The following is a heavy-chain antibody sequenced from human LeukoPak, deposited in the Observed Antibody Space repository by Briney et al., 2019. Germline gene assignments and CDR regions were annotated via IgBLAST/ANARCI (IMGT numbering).Heavy chain of an antibody. V-gene: IGHV3-21*01. Sequence: GGSLGLSCAASGFTFSSYEMNWVRQAPGKGLEWVATISSSTAYIFYADSVRGRFTVSRDNAANSLYLRMNSLTDEDTGVYYCARGHDTSWYYFDSWGQGTLVTVSS. CDR1: GFTFSSYE. D-gene: IGHD2-2*01. CDR2: ISSSTAYI. CDR3: ARGHDTSWYYFDS. J-gene: IGHJ4*02.